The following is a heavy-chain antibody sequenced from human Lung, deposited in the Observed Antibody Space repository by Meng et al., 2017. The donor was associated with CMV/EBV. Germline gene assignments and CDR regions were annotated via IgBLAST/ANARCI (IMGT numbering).Heavy chain of an antibody. J-gene: IGHJ4*02. V-gene: IGHV3-23*03. D-gene: IGHD2-2*01. CDR2: IYSGGSST. Sequence: GESXKISCAASGFTFSSYAMSWVRQAPGKGLEWVSVIYSGGSSTYYADSVKGRFTISRDNSKNTLYLQMNSLRAEDTAVYYCAKVRGYCSSTSCSPLHYWGQGNLVNVSS. CDR3: AKVRGYCSSTSCSPLHY. CDR1: GFTFSSYA.